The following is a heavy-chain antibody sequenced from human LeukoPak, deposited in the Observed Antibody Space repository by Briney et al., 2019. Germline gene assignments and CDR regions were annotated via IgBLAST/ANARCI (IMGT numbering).Heavy chain of an antibody. CDR1: GFTFDDYG. CDR3: GRGRSYYYYYMDV. Sequence: GGPLRLSCAASGFTFDDYGMSWVRHAPGKGLEWVSGINWNGGSTGYADSVKGRFTISRDNAKNSLYLQMDSLRAEDTGLYYCGRGRSYYYYYMDVWGKGTTVTVSS. V-gene: IGHV3-20*04. J-gene: IGHJ6*03. CDR2: INWNGGST.